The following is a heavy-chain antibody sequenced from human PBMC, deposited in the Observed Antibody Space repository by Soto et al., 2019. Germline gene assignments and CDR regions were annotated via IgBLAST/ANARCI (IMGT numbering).Heavy chain of an antibody. CDR3: ARDLLPNKPPTATTD. CDR1: GGTFSSYA. D-gene: IGHD1-1*01. V-gene: IGHV1-69*01. CDR2: SIPTFGTA. Sequence: QVQLVQSGAEVKKPGSSVKVSCKASGGTFSSYAISWVRQAPGQGLEWMGGSIPTFGTANYAQQFQGRVTIPADESTSTAYMELSSLISEDTTVYYCARDLLPNKPPTATTDWGQGTLVTVSS. J-gene: IGHJ4*02.